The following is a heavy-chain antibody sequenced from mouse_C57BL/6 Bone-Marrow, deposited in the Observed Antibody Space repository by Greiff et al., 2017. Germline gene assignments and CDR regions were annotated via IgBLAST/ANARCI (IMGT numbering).Heavy chain of an antibody. D-gene: IGHD2-4*01. CDR3: AGDYDGTGYFDV. J-gene: IGHJ1*03. Sequence: VQLQQPGAELVRPGSSVKLSCKASGYTFTSYWMDWVKQRPGQGLEWIGNIYPSDSETHYNQKFKDKAPLTVDKSSSTAYMQLSSLTSEDSAVYYCAGDYDGTGYFDVWGTRTTVTVSS. CDR2: IYPSDSET. CDR1: GYTFTSYW. V-gene: IGHV1-61*01.